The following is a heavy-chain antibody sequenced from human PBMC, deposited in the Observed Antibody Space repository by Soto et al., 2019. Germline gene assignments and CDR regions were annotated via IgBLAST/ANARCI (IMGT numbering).Heavy chain of an antibody. J-gene: IGHJ4*02. V-gene: IGHV4-59*01. CDR3: ARVSGSGWYPYDY. CDR2: IYYSGST. D-gene: IGHD6-19*01. Sequence: SETLSLTCTVSGGSICSYYWSWIRQPPGKGLEWIGYIYYSGSTNYNPSLKSRVTISVDTSKNQFSLKLSSVTAADTAVYYCARVSGSGWYPYDYWGQGTLVTVSS. CDR1: GGSICSYY.